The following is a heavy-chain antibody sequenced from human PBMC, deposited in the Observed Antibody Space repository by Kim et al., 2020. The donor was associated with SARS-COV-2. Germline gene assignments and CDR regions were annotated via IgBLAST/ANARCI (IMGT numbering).Heavy chain of an antibody. CDR1: GFTFSSYA. Sequence: GGSLRLSCAASGFTFSSYAMHWVRQAPGKGLEWVAVISYDGSNKYYADSVKGRFTISRDNSKNTLYLQMNSLRAEDTAVYYCARDHDFWSGYWPSYYYYGMDVWGQGTTVTVSS. D-gene: IGHD3-3*01. V-gene: IGHV3-30-3*01. J-gene: IGHJ6*02. CDR2: ISYDGSNK. CDR3: ARDHDFWSGYWPSYYYYGMDV.